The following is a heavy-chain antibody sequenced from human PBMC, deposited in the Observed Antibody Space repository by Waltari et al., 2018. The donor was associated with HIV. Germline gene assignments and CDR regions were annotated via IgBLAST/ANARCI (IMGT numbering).Heavy chain of an antibody. Sequence: QVQLQQSGPGLVKPSQTLPLTCVLTGDRVSRNTAAWNWCRQSPSRGLEWLVRTYYRSKLYNDYAISVKSLISINPDTSNNQFSLQLNSVTPEDTAVYYGVRDRLYSSGWPNDQYFYYGMDVWGQGTTVTVSS. D-gene: IGHD6-19*01. CDR1: GDRVSRNTAA. V-gene: IGHV6-1*01. CDR2: TYYRSKLYN. J-gene: IGHJ6*02. CDR3: VRDRLYSSGWPNDQYFYYGMDV.